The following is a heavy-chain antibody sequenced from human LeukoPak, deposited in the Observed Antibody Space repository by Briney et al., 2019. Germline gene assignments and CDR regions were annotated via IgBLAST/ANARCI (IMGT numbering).Heavy chain of an antibody. CDR1: GYSITELS. V-gene: IGHV1-24*01. CDR2: FDPGSGGI. J-gene: IGHJ4*02. Sequence: ASVKVSCKVSGYSITELSTHWVRQAPGKGLEWMGGFDPGSGGIIYEQKFQDRATMTEDTSTDTAYMELSSLRSEDTALYYCATGTHYDLLPFWGQGTLVTVSS. D-gene: IGHD3-9*01. CDR3: ATGTHYDLLPF.